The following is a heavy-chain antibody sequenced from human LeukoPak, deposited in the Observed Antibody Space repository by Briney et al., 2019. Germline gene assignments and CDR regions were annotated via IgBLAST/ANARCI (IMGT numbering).Heavy chain of an antibody. J-gene: IGHJ4*02. CDR1: GGSFSGYY. CDR3: ARGGRYGYGLRY. Sequence: SETLSLTCAVYGGSFSGYYWSWIRQPPGKGLEWIGEINHSGSTNYNPSLKSRVTISVDTSKNQFSLKLSSVTAADTAVYYCARGGRYGYGLRYWGQGTLVTVSS. V-gene: IGHV4-34*01. D-gene: IGHD5-18*01. CDR2: INHSGST.